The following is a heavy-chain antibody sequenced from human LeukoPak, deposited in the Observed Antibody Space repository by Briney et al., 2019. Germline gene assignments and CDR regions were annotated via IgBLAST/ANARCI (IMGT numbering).Heavy chain of an antibody. D-gene: IGHD3-10*01. CDR1: GYSISSGYY. J-gene: IGHJ4*02. CDR3: ARDSYYGSVDY. CDR2: IYHSGST. V-gene: IGHV4-38-2*02. Sequence: SETLSLTCTVSGYSISSGYYWGWIRQPPGKGLEWIGSIYHSGSTYYNPSLKSRVTISVDTSKNQFSLKLSSVTAADTAVYYCARDSYYGSVDYWGQGTLVTVSS.